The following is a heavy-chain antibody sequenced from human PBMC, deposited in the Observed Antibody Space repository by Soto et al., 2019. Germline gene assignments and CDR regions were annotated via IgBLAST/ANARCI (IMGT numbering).Heavy chain of an antibody. CDR1: GDSVSSNSAA. Sequence: SETLSLTCAISGDSVSSNSAAWNWIRQSPSRGLEWLGSTYYSSKWYNDYAASVKNRITINPDTSKNQFSLQLNSVTPEDTAVYYCARGGYSGDRFDYWGQGTLVTVSS. CDR2: TYYSSKWYN. V-gene: IGHV6-1*01. J-gene: IGHJ4*02. CDR3: ARGGYSGDRFDY. D-gene: IGHD2-21*01.